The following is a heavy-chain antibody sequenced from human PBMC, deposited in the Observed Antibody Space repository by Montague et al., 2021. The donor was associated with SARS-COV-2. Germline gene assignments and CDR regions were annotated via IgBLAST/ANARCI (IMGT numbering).Heavy chain of an antibody. D-gene: IGHD2-2*01. Sequence: SETLSLTCAVYGGSFSGYYWSWIRQPPGKGLEWIGEIYHSGSTNYNPSLKSRVTISVDTSTNQFSLRLSSVTAADTAVYYCARDRGVQYQLQMPFYFDYWGQGTLVTVSS. V-gene: IGHV4-34*01. CDR2: IYHSGST. CDR3: ARDRGVQYQLQMPFYFDY. CDR1: GGSFSGYY. J-gene: IGHJ4*02.